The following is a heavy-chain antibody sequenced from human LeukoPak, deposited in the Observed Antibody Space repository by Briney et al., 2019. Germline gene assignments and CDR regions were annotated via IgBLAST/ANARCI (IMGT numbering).Heavy chain of an antibody. V-gene: IGHV4-34*01. CDR2: IYYSGST. D-gene: IGHD2-15*01. CDR1: GGSFTGYY. CDR3: ASHIVVVVAAKDYFDY. Sequence: SETLSLTCAVYGGSFTGYYFSWIRQPPGKGLEWIGSIYYSGSTYYNPSLKSRVTISVDTSKNQFSLKLSSVTAADTAVYYCASHIVVVVAAKDYFDYWGQGTLVTVSS. J-gene: IGHJ4*02.